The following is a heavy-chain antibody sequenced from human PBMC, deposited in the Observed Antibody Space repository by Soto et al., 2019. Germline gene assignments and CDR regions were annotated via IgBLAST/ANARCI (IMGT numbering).Heavy chain of an antibody. V-gene: IGHV3-23*01. J-gene: IGHJ6*02. CDR2: ISGSGGST. CDR1: GFTFSSYA. CDR3: AEDERDVWFGELYYYYGMDV. Sequence: GGSLRLSCAASGFTFSSYAMSWVRQAPGNGLEWVSAISGSGGSTYYADSVKGRFTISRDNSKNTLYLQMNSLRAEDTAVYYCAEDERDVWFGELYYYYGMDVWGQGTTVTVSS. D-gene: IGHD3-10*01.